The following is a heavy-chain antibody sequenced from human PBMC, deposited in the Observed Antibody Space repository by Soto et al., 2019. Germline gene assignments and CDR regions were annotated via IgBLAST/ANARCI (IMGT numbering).Heavy chain of an antibody. CDR3: MTPGSADHSDY. D-gene: IGHD4-17*01. J-gene: IGHJ4*01. CDR2: ISHDGSSS. Sequence: QVQLVESGGGVVQAGTSLRLSCAVSGIFCSSFGMHWVRQAPGKGLEWVALISHDGSSSFYADAVRGRFTISRYNSRDTVCLQMSGLRTEDTALYYCMTPGSADHSDYWGNGTLVTVSS. CDR1: GIFCSSFG. V-gene: IGHV3-30*03.